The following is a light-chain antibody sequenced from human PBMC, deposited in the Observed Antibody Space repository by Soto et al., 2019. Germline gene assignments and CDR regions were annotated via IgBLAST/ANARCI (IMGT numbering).Light chain of an antibody. CDR2: KIS. Sequence: IQMTHSPSTLSASVGDRVTITCRASQSISSWLAWYQQKPGKAPKLLIHKISSLQIGVPSRFSGSGSGTEFTLTINSLQPDDFATYFCQQYYLYPWMFGQGTKVDIK. V-gene: IGKV1-5*03. CDR1: QSISSW. CDR3: QQYYLYPWM. J-gene: IGKJ1*01.